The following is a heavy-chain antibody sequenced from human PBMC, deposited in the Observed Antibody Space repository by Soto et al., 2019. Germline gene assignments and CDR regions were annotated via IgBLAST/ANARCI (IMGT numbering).Heavy chain of an antibody. CDR2: VFYSGGT. V-gene: IGHV4-39*01. Sequence: SETLSLTCTVSGDTITDSTYYWAWIRQPPGKGLEWIGSVFYSGGTHYNPSRKSRVTISVDTSKNQFSLKVRSVTAADTAVYYCARHSTGYYYSYFDYWGAGTLVTVSS. D-gene: IGHD3-22*01. CDR3: ARHSTGYYYSYFDY. CDR1: GDTITDSTYY. J-gene: IGHJ4*02.